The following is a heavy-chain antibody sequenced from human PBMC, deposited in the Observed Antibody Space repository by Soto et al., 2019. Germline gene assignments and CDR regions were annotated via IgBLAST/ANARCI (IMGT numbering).Heavy chain of an antibody. Sequence: SETLSLTCTLSGGSISSCGYYWSWIRQQPGKGLEWSGYIYYSGSTYYNPSLKSRVTISVDTSKNQFSLKLSSVTAADTAVYYCARERSYYYGSGLIDYWGQGTLVSVSS. CDR3: ARERSYYYGSGLIDY. CDR2: IYYSGST. J-gene: IGHJ4*02. CDR1: GGSISSCGYY. V-gene: IGHV4-31*03. D-gene: IGHD3-10*01.